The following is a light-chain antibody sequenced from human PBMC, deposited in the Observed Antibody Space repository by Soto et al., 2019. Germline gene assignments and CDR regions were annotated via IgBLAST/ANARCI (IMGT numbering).Light chain of an antibody. CDR2: EVS. J-gene: IGLJ2*01. CDR3: SSYAGSNNPVI. Sequence: QSALTQPPSASGSPGQSVTISCTGTSSDVGGYNYVSWYQQHPGKAPKFLIFEVSRRPSGVPDRFSGSKSGNTASLTVSGLQADYEADYYCSSYAGSNNPVIFGGGTKLTVL. CDR1: SSDVGGYNY. V-gene: IGLV2-8*01.